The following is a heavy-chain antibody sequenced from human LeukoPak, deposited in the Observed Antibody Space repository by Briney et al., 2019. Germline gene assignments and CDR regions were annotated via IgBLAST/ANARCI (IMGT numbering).Heavy chain of an antibody. J-gene: IGHJ4*02. V-gene: IGHV3-23*01. CDR1: GFTFSTYA. CDR2: ISDSGGST. CDR3: ALKTGFDY. Sequence: GGSLRLSCAASGFTFSTYAMSWVRQAPGKGLEWVSTISDSGGSTYNADSVKGRFTISRDNSKNTLYLQMNSLRAEDTAVYYCALKTGFDYWGQGTLVTVSS. D-gene: IGHD1-14*01.